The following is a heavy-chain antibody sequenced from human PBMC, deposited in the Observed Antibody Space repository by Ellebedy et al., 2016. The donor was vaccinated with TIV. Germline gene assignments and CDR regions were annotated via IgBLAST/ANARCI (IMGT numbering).Heavy chain of an antibody. V-gene: IGHV1-69*04. CDR2: IIPILGIA. D-gene: IGHD3-10*02. J-gene: IGHJ4*02. Sequence: SVKVSXKASGGTFSSYAISWVRQAPGQGLEWMGRIIPILGIANYAQKFQGRVTITADKSTSTAYMELSSLRSDDTAVYYCARGHTMSVDYWGQGTLVTVSS. CDR1: GGTFSSYA. CDR3: ARGHTMSVDY.